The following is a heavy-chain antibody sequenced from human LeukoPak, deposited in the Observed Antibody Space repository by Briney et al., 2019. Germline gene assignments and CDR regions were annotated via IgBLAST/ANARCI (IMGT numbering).Heavy chain of an antibody. Sequence: GESLKISCKGSGYSFTTYWIGWARQMPGKGLEWMGIIYPGDSDTRYSPSFQGQVTISADKSITTAYLQWSSLKASDTAMYYCARRRGGYDSSGYFYYFDYWGQGTLVTVSS. D-gene: IGHD3-22*01. CDR1: GYSFTTYW. J-gene: IGHJ4*02. CDR2: IYPGDSDT. V-gene: IGHV5-51*01. CDR3: ARRRGGYDSSGYFYYFDY.